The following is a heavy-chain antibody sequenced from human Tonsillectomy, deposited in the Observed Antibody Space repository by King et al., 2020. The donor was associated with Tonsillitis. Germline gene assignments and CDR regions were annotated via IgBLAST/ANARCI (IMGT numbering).Heavy chain of an antibody. V-gene: IGHV3-7*03. J-gene: IGHJ4*02. Sequence: VQLVESGGDLVQPGGSLRLSCEASGFSIDTYWMNWVRLAPGKGLEWVANIKKDGSEKRYVDSVRGRFTISRDNAQNSLYLQLNSLRLEDTAVYYCAAGAGWLIDYWGQGTLVTVSS. CDR2: IKKDGSEK. D-gene: IGHD6-19*01. CDR1: GFSIDTYW. CDR3: AAGAGWLIDY.